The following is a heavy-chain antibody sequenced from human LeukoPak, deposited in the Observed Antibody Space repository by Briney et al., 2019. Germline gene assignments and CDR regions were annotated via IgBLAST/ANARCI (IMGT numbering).Heavy chain of an antibody. Sequence: ASVKVSCKASGYTFTGYYMHWVRQAPGQGLEWMGWINPNSGGTNYAQKFQGRVTMTRGTSISTAYMELSRLRSDDTAVYYCARARIFGVNWFDPWGQGTLVTVSS. CDR3: ARARIFGVNWFDP. CDR2: INPNSGGT. V-gene: IGHV1-2*02. D-gene: IGHD3-3*01. CDR1: GYTFTGYY. J-gene: IGHJ5*02.